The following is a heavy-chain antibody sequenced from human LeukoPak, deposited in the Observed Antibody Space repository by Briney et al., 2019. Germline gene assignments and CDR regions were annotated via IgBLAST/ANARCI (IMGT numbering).Heavy chain of an antibody. Sequence: GESLKISCKGSGYSFTSYWIGWVRQMPGKGLEWMGIIYPGDSDTRYSPSFQGQVTISADKSISTAYLQWSSLKASDTAMYYCARLPRGQTPAAGWFDPWGQGTLVTVSS. CDR2: IYPGDSDT. CDR3: ARLPRGQTPAAGWFDP. CDR1: GYSFTSYW. D-gene: IGHD6-13*01. J-gene: IGHJ5*02. V-gene: IGHV5-51*01.